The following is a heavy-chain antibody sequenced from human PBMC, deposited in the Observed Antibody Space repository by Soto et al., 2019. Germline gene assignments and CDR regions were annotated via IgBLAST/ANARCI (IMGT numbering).Heavy chain of an antibody. J-gene: IGHJ4*02. V-gene: IGHV4-31*03. D-gene: IGHD2-15*01. CDR2: IYYSGST. CDR1: GDYINSAGDY. CDR3: AQVVGGGGYYFDF. Sequence: QVQLQESGPGLVKPSQTLSLTCTVSGDYINSAGDYWSWILQHPGKGLEWIGYIYYSGSTYYNPSLKGRVTLPVDTSKNQVSLRLSSVNAAETAVYYCAQVVGGGGYYFDFWGQGTLVTVSS.